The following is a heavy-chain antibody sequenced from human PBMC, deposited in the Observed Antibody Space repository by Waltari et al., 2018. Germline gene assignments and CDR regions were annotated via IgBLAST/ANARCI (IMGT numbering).Heavy chain of an antibody. CDR2: ISGSGGST. CDR3: AKESYYDFWSGYPQPFDY. CDR1: GFTFSSYA. J-gene: IGHJ4*02. V-gene: IGHV3-23*04. Sequence: EVQLVESGGGLVQPGGSLRLSCAASGFTFSSYAMSWVRPAPGTGLEWVSAISGSGGSTYYADSVKGRFTISRDNSKNTLYLQMNSLRAEDTAVYYCAKESYYDFWSGYPQPFDYWGQGTLVTVSS. D-gene: IGHD3-3*01.